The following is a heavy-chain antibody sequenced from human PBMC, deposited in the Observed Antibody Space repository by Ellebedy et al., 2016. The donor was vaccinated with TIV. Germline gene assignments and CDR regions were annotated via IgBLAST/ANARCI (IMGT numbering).Heavy chain of an antibody. D-gene: IGHD6-13*01. CDR1: GFTFSSYA. CDR2: ISGSGGST. Sequence: PGGSLRLSCAASGFTFSSYAMSRVRQAPGKGLEWVSAISGSGGSTYYADSVKGRFTIPRDNSKNTLYLQMNSLRAEDTAVYYCAKDRLGSWSYYGMDVWGQGTTVTVSS. V-gene: IGHV3-23*01. CDR3: AKDRLGSWSYYGMDV. J-gene: IGHJ6*02.